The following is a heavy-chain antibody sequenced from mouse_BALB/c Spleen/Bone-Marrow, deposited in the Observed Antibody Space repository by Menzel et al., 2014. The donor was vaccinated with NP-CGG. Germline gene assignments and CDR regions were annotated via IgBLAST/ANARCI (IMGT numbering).Heavy chain of an antibody. V-gene: IGHV1-69*01. Sequence: VKLQESGAELGMPGASVKMSCKASGYTFTDNWMYWVKQRPGQGLEWIGAIDTSDSYTNFNQKFMGKASLTVDASSSTAYMQVSSLTSDDSAVYYCARGGHDFSLDYWGQGTSVTVSS. CDR3: ARGGHDFSLDY. CDR1: GYTFTDNW. D-gene: IGHD2-4*01. CDR2: IDTSDSYT. J-gene: IGHJ4*01.